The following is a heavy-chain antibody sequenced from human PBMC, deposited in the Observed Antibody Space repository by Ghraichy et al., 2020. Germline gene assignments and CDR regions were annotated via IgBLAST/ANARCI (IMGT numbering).Heavy chain of an antibody. V-gene: IGHV7-4-1*02. CDR3: ARFRAGTAEHDYHGLDV. J-gene: IGHJ6*02. CDR2: IDTNTVTP. Sequence: ASVKVSCKASGYSFIDYSIHWVRQAPGPGLEWMGWIDTNTVTPTYAQGFTGRFVFSLDTSGKTAYLQISSLTAEDSGVYYCARFRAGTAEHDYHGLDVWGQGTTVTVSS. CDR1: GYSFIDYS. D-gene: IGHD1-7*01.